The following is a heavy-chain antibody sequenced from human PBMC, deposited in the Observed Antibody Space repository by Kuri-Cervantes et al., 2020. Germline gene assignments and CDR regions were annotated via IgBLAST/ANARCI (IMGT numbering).Heavy chain of an antibody. J-gene: IGHJ6*02. CDR2: IYYSGST. CDR1: GGSISSGSYY. V-gene: IGHV4-31*03. Sequence: SETLSLTCTVSGGSISSGSYYWGWIRQHPGKGLEWIGYIYYSGSTYYNPSLKSRVTISVDTSKNQFSLKLSSVTAADTAVYYCARDRRDHYSYYGMDVWGQGTTVTVSS. CDR3: ARDRRDHYSYYGMDV.